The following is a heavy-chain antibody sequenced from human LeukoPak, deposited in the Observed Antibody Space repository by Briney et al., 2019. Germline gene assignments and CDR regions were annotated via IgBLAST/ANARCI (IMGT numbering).Heavy chain of an antibody. D-gene: IGHD7-27*01. CDR1: GLTLTFST. V-gene: IGHV3-23*01. J-gene: IGHJ4*02. CDR2: ISGNSGRT. Sequence: GGSLRLSCAVSGLTLTFSTMNWVRQAPGKGLEWVSTISGNSGRTHYADSVDGRFTISRDNSNNILYLQMNSLRAEDTATYYCSGWSNWGGTARWGQGTLVTVSS. CDR3: SGWSNWGGTAR.